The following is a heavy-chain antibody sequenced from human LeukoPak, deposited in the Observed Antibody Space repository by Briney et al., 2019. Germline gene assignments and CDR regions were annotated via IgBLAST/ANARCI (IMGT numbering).Heavy chain of an antibody. CDR1: GYTFTGYY. V-gene: IGHV1-2*02. D-gene: IGHD6-19*01. CDR2: INPNSGGT. J-gene: IGHJ6*02. Sequence: ASVKVSCKASGYTFTGYYMHWVRQAPGQGLEWMGWINPNSGGTNYAQKFQGRVTMTRDTSISTAYMELSRLRSDDTAVYYCARDLSSGRIYYYYGMDVWGQGTTVTVSS. CDR3: ARDLSSGRIYYYYGMDV.